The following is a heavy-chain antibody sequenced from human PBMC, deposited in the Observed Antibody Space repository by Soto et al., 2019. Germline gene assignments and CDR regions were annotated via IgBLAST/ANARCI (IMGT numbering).Heavy chain of an antibody. CDR1: GFTFSTYA. Sequence: GGSLRLSCAASGFTFSTYAMNWVRQAPGKGLEWVSAISKTGVSTYYAESVRGRFTISRDNSINTLYLQMSGLRTEDTAVYYCAHPRGYGVFDAVDIWGQGTMVTVSS. J-gene: IGHJ3*02. CDR2: ISKTGVST. V-gene: IGHV3-23*01. D-gene: IGHD4-17*01. CDR3: AHPRGYGVFDAVDI.